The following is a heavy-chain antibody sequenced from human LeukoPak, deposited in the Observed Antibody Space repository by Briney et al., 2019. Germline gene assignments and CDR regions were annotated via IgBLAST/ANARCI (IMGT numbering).Heavy chain of an antibody. D-gene: IGHD3-16*01. CDR1: GFTLSSYW. Sequence: GGSLRLSCAASGFTLSSYWMNWARQAPGKGLEWVSSINHNGNVNYYVDSVKGRFTISRDNAKNSLYLQMSNLRAEDTAVYFCARGGGLDVWGQGATVTVSS. J-gene: IGHJ6*02. CDR3: ARGGGLDV. CDR2: INHNGNVN. V-gene: IGHV3-7*03.